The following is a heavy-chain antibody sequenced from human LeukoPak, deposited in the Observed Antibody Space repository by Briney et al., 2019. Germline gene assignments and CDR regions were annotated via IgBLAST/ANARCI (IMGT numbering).Heavy chain of an antibody. CDR1: GFPFPTYA. CDR2: VRVSDGAR. D-gene: IGHD3-3*01. Sequence: GGSLRLSCVASGFPFPTYAMMWVRQAPGKGLEWVSSVRVSDGARFYADSVKGRFTISRDNSKNTLYLHMSSLRADDTAVYFCASRENYDFWSGYFYWGQGTLVTVSS. V-gene: IGHV3-23*01. CDR3: ASRENYDFWSGYFY. J-gene: IGHJ4*02.